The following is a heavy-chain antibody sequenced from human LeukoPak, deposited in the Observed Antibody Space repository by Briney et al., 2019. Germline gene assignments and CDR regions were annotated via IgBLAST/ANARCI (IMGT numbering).Heavy chain of an antibody. CDR3: ARDSFYDSSGYYYLD. D-gene: IGHD3-22*01. CDR2: IFYSGST. V-gene: IGHV4-39*07. CDR1: GGSISTSNYY. Sequence: SETLSLTCTVSGGSISTSNYYWGWIRQPPGKGLEWIGNIFYSGSTYYSPSLKSRVTISLDTSRNQFSLKLTSVTAADTAVYYCARDSFYDSSGYYYLDWGQGTLVTVSS. J-gene: IGHJ4*02.